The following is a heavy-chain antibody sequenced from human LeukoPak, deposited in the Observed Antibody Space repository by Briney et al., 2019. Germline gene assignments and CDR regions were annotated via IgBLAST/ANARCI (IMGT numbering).Heavy chain of an antibody. V-gene: IGHV3-23*01. CDR2: ISGSGGST. CDR3: ARDQGNYDILTGYYNLGAFDI. D-gene: IGHD3-9*01. Sequence: GGSLRLSCAASGFTFSSSAMSWVRQASGKGLEWVSGISGSGGSTYYADSVKGRFTISRDNSKNTLYLQMNSLRAEDTAVYYCARDQGNYDILTGYYNLGAFDIWGQGTMVTVSS. CDR1: GFTFSSSA. J-gene: IGHJ3*02.